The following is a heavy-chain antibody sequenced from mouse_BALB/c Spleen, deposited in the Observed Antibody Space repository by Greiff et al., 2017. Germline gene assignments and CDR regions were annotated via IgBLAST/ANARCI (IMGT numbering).Heavy chain of an antibody. Sequence: EVKLVESGPELVKPGASVKISCKASGYSFTGYFMNWVMQSHGKSLEWIGRINPYNGDTFYNQKFKGKATLTVDKSSSTAHMELRSLASEDSAVYYCAREGTMIKAMDYWGQGTSVTVSS. CDR2: INPYNGDT. V-gene: IGHV1-20*02. CDR1: GYSFTGYF. D-gene: IGHD2-4*01. CDR3: AREGTMIKAMDY. J-gene: IGHJ4*01.